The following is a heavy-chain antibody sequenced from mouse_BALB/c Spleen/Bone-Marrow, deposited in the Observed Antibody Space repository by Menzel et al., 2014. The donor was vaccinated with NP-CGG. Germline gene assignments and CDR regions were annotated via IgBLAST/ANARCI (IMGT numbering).Heavy chain of an antibody. D-gene: IGHD1-1*01. Sequence: VQLQQPGPELVKPGASVKMPCKASGYTFTSYVMHWVKQKPGQGLEWIGYINPYNDGTKYNEKFKGKATLTSDKSSSTAYRELSSLTSEDSAVYYCARRDYYGSSFYWYFDVWGAGTTVTVSS. CDR1: GYTFTSYV. V-gene: IGHV1-14*01. CDR3: ARRDYYGSSFYWYFDV. J-gene: IGHJ1*01. CDR2: INPYNDGT.